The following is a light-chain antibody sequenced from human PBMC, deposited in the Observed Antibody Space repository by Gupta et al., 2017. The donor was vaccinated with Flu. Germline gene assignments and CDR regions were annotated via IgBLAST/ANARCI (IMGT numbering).Light chain of an antibody. CDR1: SSDVGGHNY. CDR2: DVA. V-gene: IGLV2-14*03. Sequence: SALPQPASVSGSPGQSITISCTGTSSDVGGHNYVSWYQQYPGRAPKYITYDVANRPSGVSSRFSGSKSGNTASLTISGLEAEDEADYYCSSYTSSSTLVFGGGTKVTVL. J-gene: IGLJ2*01. CDR3: SSYTSSSTLV.